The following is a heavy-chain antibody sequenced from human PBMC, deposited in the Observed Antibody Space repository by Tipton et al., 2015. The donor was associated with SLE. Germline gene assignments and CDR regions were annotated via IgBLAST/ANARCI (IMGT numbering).Heavy chain of an antibody. Sequence: LRLSCTVSGGSISSYYWSWIRQPPGKGLEWIGYIYYSGSTNYNPSLKSRVTISVDTSKNQFSLKLSSVTAADTAVYYCAREGSWDPLFDYWGQGTLVTVSS. J-gene: IGHJ4*02. CDR3: AREGSWDPLFDY. CDR1: GGSISSYY. CDR2: IYYSGST. V-gene: IGHV4-59*01. D-gene: IGHD6-13*01.